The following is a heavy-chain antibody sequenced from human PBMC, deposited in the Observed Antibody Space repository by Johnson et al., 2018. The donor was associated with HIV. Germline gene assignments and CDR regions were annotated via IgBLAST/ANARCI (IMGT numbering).Heavy chain of an antibody. CDR3: ASGLDNWNDRDAFDI. Sequence: QVQLVESGGGVVQPGRSLRLSCAASGFTFSSYAMHWVRQAPGKGLEWVSVLSSGGDTWYADSVKGRFTISRDNAKNSLYLQMNSLRAEDTAVYYCASGLDNWNDRDAFDIWGQGTMVTVSS. CDR2: LSSGGDT. D-gene: IGHD1-1*01. J-gene: IGHJ3*02. V-gene: IGHV3-NL1*01. CDR1: GFTFSSYA.